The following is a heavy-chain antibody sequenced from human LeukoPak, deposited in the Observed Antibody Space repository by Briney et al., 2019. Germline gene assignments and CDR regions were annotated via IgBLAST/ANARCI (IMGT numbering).Heavy chain of an antibody. Sequence: GASVKVSCKASGYTFTGYYMHWVRQAPGQGLEWMGWINPNSGGTNYAQKFQGRVTMTRDTSISTAYMELSRLRSDDTAVYYCARDLYGSGSYPPSYYYYYYMDVWGKGTTVTVSS. CDR3: ARDLYGSGSYPPSYYYYYYMDV. V-gene: IGHV1-2*02. D-gene: IGHD3-10*01. J-gene: IGHJ6*03. CDR2: INPNSGGT. CDR1: GYTFTGYY.